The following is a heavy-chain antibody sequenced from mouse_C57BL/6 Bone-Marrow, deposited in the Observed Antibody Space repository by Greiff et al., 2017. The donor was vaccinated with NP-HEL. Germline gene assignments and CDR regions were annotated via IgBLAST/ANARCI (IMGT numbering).Heavy chain of an antibody. D-gene: IGHD2-3*01. CDR1: GYTFTSYW. Sequence: QVQLQQSGAELVKPGASVKLSCKASGYTFTSYWMQWVQQRPGQGLEWIGEIDPSDSYTNYNQKFKGKATLTVDTSSSTAYMQLSSLTSEDAAVYYCARGGIYDGYYRLAYWGQGTRVTVSA. J-gene: IGHJ3*01. V-gene: IGHV1-50*01. CDR2: IDPSDSYT. CDR3: ARGGIYDGYYRLAY.